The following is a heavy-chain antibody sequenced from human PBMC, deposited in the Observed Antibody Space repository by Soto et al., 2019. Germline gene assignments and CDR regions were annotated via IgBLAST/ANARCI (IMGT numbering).Heavy chain of an antibody. J-gene: IGHJ3*02. CDR1: GFTFDDYA. CDR3: VKKVTIFGVITHDAFDI. V-gene: IGHV3-9*01. D-gene: IGHD3-3*01. Sequence: DVQLVESGGGLVQPGRSLRLSCVASGFTFDDYAMHWVRQVPGKGLEWVAGISWDSGSIGYAGSVKGRCTISRDNAKNSLYLQMNSLRTEDTALYYCVKKVTIFGVITHDAFDIWCQGTMVTVSS. CDR2: ISWDSGSI.